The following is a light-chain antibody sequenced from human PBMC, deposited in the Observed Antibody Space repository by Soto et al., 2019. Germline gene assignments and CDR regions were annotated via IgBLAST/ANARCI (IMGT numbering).Light chain of an antibody. J-gene: IGLJ3*02. V-gene: IGLV1-44*01. CDR1: RSNIGTNT. Sequence: QSVLTQPPSASGTPGQRVTISCSGSRSNIGTNTINWYQHLPGTAPKVLIFSNSYRPSGVPDRFSGSKSGTSASLAISGLQSEDEADYYCAGWDDTLNGWVFGGGTKVTVL. CDR2: SNS. CDR3: AGWDDTLNGWV.